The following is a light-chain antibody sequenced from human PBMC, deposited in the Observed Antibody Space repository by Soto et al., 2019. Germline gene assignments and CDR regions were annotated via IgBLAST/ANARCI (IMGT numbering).Light chain of an antibody. CDR3: CSYAGSYTLV. CDR1: SSDVGGYNY. V-gene: IGLV2-11*01. J-gene: IGLJ2*01. CDR2: DVS. Sequence: QSALTQPRSVSGSPGQSVTISCTGTSSDVGGYNYVSWYQRHPGKAPKLMIYDVSKRPSGVPDRFSGSKSGNTASLTISGLQAEDEADYYCCSYAGSYTLVLGGGTKLTVL.